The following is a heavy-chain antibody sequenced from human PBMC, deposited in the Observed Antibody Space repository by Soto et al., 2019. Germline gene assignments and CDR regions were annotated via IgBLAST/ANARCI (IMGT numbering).Heavy chain of an antibody. Sequence: KTGGSLRLSCTGSGFIFGDYVMNWFRQVPGKGLEWVSFIRSEGYGGTTEYAASVKDRFTISRDDSKSIAYLQMNSLKASDTAMYYCARQGVTRDVRYTTRFDPWGQGTLVTVS. V-gene: IGHV3-49*05. D-gene: IGHD2-2*02. CDR1: GFIFGDYV. J-gene: IGHJ5*02. CDR3: ARQGVTRDVRYTTRFDP. CDR2: IRSEGYGGTT.